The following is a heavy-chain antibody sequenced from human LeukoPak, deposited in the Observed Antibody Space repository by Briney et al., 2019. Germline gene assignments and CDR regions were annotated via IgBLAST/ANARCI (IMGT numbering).Heavy chain of an antibody. V-gene: IGHV3-21*01. D-gene: IGHD3-9*01. Sequence: PGGSLRLSWAASGFTFSSYSMNWVRQAPGKGLEWVSSISSSSSYIYYADSVKGRFTISRDNAKNSLYLQMNSLRAEDTAVYYCATDSYDILTGYYTFFDYWGQGTLVTVSS. CDR3: ATDSYDILTGYYTFFDY. CDR1: GFTFSSYS. J-gene: IGHJ4*02. CDR2: ISSSSSYI.